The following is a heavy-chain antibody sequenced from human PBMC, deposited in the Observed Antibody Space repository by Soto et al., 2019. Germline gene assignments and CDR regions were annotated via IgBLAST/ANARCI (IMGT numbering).Heavy chain of an antibody. J-gene: IGHJ3*02. CDR1: GFTVSSNY. CDR3: ARGSLYSSGWYEGDAFDI. D-gene: IGHD6-19*01. Sequence: PGGSLRLSCAASGFTVSSNYMSWVRQAPGKGLEWVSVIYSGGSTYYADSVKGRFTISRDNSKNTLYLQMNSLRAEDTAVYYCARGSLYSSGWYEGDAFDIWGQGTMVTVSS. V-gene: IGHV3-66*01. CDR2: IYSGGST.